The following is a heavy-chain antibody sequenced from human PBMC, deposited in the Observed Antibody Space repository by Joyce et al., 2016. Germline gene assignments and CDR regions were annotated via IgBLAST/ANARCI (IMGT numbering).Heavy chain of an antibody. Sequence: ELQLVESGGGLVRPGGSLRLSCVGSGFSFSSHGMNWVRKAPGKGLEGISCIDSSSNYRYYTDSVRGRFTISRDNAKKSLYLQMNSLRDEDTAVYYCARDPPDIEVVPVAPTFDYWGQGTPVTVSS. J-gene: IGHJ4*02. CDR3: ARDPPDIEVVPVAPTFDY. V-gene: IGHV3-21*01. CDR2: IDSSSNYR. D-gene: IGHD2-2*01. CDR1: GFSFSSHG.